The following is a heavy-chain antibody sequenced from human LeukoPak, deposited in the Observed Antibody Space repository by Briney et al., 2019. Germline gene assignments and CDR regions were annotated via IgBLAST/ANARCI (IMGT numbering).Heavy chain of an antibody. D-gene: IGHD3-10*01. Sequence: SVKVSCKASGGTFSSYAISWVRQAPGQGLEWMGGIIPIFGIANYAQKFQGRVTITADESTSTAYMELSSLRSEDTAVYYCARRVVRGVMDYYYYMDVWGKGTTVTVSS. J-gene: IGHJ6*03. CDR3: ARRVVRGVMDYYYYMDV. V-gene: IGHV1-69*13. CDR1: GGTFSSYA. CDR2: IIPIFGIA.